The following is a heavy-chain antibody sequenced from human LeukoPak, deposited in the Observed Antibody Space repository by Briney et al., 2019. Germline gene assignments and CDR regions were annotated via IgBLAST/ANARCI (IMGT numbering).Heavy chain of an antibody. CDR3: ARGDGYCSSTSCYIFDY. V-gene: IGHV3-30*03. J-gene: IGHJ4*02. CDR2: ISYDGSNK. D-gene: IGHD2-2*03. CDR1: GFTFSSYG. Sequence: GGSLRLSCAASGFTFSSYGMHWVRQAPGKGLEWVAVISYDGSNKYYADSVKGRFTISRDNSKNTLYLQMNSLRAEDTAVYYCARGDGYCSSTSCYIFDYWGQGTLVTVSS.